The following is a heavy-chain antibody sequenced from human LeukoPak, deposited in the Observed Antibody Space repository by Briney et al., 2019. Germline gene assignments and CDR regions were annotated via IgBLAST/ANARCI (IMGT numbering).Heavy chain of an antibody. CDR3: ARDQYDTWSRRGNFDS. D-gene: IGHD3-3*01. J-gene: IGHJ4*02. V-gene: IGHV3-7*03. Sequence: GGSLRLSCVASGFTFGKYWVSWVRQAPGKGLEWVANIKLDGSEKNYVDSVKGRFTISRDNTKNSLYLQMNSLRAEDTAVFYCARDQYDTWSRRGNFDSWGQGTLVTVSS. CDR1: GFTFGKYW. CDR2: IKLDGSEK.